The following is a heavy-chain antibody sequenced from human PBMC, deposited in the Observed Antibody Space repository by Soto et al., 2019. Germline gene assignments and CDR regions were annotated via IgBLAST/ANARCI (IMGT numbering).Heavy chain of an antibody. Sequence: PSVPLPHTCSVAGGSISSYYWSWIRQPPGKGLEWIGYIYYSGSTNYNPSLKSRVTISVDTSKNQFSLKLSSVTAADTAVYYCARGSGPNDAFDIWGQGTMVTVSS. CDR3: ARGSGPNDAFDI. CDR1: GGSISSYY. V-gene: IGHV4-59*01. CDR2: IYYSGST. D-gene: IGHD2-15*01. J-gene: IGHJ3*02.